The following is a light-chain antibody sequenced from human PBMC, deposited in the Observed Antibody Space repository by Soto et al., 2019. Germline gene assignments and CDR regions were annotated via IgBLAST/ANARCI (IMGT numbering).Light chain of an antibody. V-gene: IGLV2-8*01. CDR1: SSDVGGYNY. CDR3: SSYAGSNNLV. J-gene: IGLJ2*01. Sequence: QSALTQPPSASGSPGQSVTISCTGTSSDVGGYNYVSWYQQHPGKAPKLMIYEVSKRPSGVPDRFSVSKSGNTASLTVSGLKAEDEADYYCSSYAGSNNLVFGGGTKVTVL. CDR2: EVS.